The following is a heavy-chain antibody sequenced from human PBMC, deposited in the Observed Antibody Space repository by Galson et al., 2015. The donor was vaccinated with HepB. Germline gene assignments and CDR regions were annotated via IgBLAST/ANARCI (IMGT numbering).Heavy chain of an antibody. J-gene: IGHJ6*03. Sequence: SLRLSCAVFGFTFSRYSINWVRQAPGKGLEWVSSISNSGKYIYYADSVKGRFTISRDNAKNSLYLQMNSLRAEDTAVYYCARDFLNGGNSDYYYYMDVWGKGTTVTVSS. CDR3: ARDFLNGGNSDYYYYMDV. V-gene: IGHV3-21*01. CDR1: GFTFSRYS. CDR2: ISNSGKYI. D-gene: IGHD4-23*01.